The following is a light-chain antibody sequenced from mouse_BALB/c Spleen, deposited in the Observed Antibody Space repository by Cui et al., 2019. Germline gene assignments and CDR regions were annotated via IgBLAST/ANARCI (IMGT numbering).Light chain of an antibody. CDR1: ESVNSYSNSF. J-gene: IGKJ1*01. V-gene: IGKV3-5*01. Sequence: DIALTKSAASLAVPLAQRATISCRASESVNSYSNSFMHWYQQKPGQPPKLLVYHASNLESGIPARFSGSGSRTHFTLTINPVEADDVATYYCQQSNEAPWTFGGGTKLEIK. CDR3: QQSNEAPWT. CDR2: HAS.